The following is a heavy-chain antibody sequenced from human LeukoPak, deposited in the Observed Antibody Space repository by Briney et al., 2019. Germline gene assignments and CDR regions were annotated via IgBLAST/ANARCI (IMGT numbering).Heavy chain of an antibody. CDR1: GGSFSGYS. J-gene: IGHJ4*02. CDR2: INHSGNT. CDR3: ARGNHYCSSTSCYRGFDY. V-gene: IGHV4-34*01. D-gene: IGHD2-2*01. Sequence: SETLSLTCTISGGSFSGYSWTWIRQPPGKGLEWLGEINHSGNTNYSPSLKSRVTISVDTSKNQFSLKLSSVTAADTAVYYCARGNHYCSSTSCYRGFDYWGQGTLVTVSS.